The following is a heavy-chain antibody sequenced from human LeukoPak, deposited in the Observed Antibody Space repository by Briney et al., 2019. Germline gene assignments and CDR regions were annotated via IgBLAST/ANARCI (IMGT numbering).Heavy chain of an antibody. V-gene: IGHV3-33*01. Sequence: PGRSLRLSCAASGFTFSRYGMHWVRQAPGKGLEWVAVIWYDGSIKYYADSVKGRFTISKDNAKNSVYVQMDSLRAEDTAVYYCARERVTMVRGVFNYYYNYNGMDVWGQGTTVTVSS. CDR1: GFTFSRYG. CDR2: IWYDGSIK. D-gene: IGHD3-10*01. J-gene: IGHJ6*02. CDR3: ARERVTMVRGVFNYYYNYNGMDV.